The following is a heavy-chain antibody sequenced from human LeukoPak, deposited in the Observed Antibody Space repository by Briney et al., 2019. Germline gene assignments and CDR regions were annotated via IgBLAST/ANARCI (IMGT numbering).Heavy chain of an antibody. Sequence: SETLSLTCTVSGVSISSHYWSWIRQPPGKGLEWIGYIYYSGSTNYNPSLKSRVTISVDTSKNQFSLKLSSVTAADTAVYYCARGSRLVRGVTDVWGKGTTVTVSS. V-gene: IGHV4-59*11. D-gene: IGHD3-10*01. J-gene: IGHJ6*04. CDR3: ARGSRLVRGVTDV. CDR1: GVSISSHY. CDR2: IYYSGST.